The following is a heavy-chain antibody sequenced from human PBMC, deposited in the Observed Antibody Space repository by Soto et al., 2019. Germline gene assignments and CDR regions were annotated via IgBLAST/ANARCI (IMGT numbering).Heavy chain of an antibody. V-gene: IGHV5-51*01. CDR3: ARGIGYCSGGSCYHGYYYYGMDV. Sequence: PGESLKICCKGSGYSFTSYWIGWVRQMPGKGLEWMGIIYPGDSDTRYSPSFQGQVTISADKSISTAYLQWSSLKASDTAMYYCARGIGYCSGGSCYHGYYYYGMDVWGQGTTVTVSS. CDR1: GYSFTSYW. CDR2: IYPGDSDT. D-gene: IGHD2-15*01. J-gene: IGHJ6*02.